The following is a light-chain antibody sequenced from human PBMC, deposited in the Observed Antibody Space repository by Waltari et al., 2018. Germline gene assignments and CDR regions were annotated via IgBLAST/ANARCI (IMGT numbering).Light chain of an antibody. CDR1: QSISSY. J-gene: IGKJ1*01. V-gene: IGKV1-39*01. CDR2: AAS. CDR3: QQSYSIPLT. Sequence: DIQMTQSPSSLSASVGDRVTITCRASQSISSYLNWYQQKPGKATKLLIYAASSLQSRVPSRFSGSGSGTDFTLTISSLQPEDFATYYCQQSYSIPLTFGQGTKVEIK.